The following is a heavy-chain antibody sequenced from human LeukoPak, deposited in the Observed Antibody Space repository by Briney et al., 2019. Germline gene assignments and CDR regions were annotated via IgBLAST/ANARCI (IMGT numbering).Heavy chain of an antibody. D-gene: IGHD3-3*01. CDR2: ISSSSSTI. J-gene: IGHJ4*02. V-gene: IGHV3-48*04. CDR1: GFTFSSYS. CDR3: ARGLRIFLEWLPYFDY. Sequence: PGGSLRLSCAASGFTFSSYSMNWVRQAPGKGLEWVSYISSSSSTIYYADSVKGRFTISRDNAKNSLYLQMNSLRAEDTAVYYCARGLRIFLEWLPYFDYWGQGTLVTVSS.